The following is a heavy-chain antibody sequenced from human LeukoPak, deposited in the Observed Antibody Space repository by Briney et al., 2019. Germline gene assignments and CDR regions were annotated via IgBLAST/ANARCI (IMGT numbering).Heavy chain of an antibody. CDR1: GFTFSSYA. Sequence: GESLKISCAASGFTFSSYAMSWVRQAPGKGLEWVSAISGSGGSTYYADSVKGRFTISRDNSKNTLYLQMNSLRAEDTAVYYCAKAAGRESYETNFDYWGQGTLVTVSS. J-gene: IGHJ4*02. CDR3: AKAAGRESYETNFDY. CDR2: ISGSGGST. V-gene: IGHV3-23*01. D-gene: IGHD1-26*01.